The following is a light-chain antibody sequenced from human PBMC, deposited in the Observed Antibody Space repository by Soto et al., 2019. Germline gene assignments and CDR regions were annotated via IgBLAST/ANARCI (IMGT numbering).Light chain of an antibody. Sequence: DIQMTQSPSTLSASVGDRVTIACRASQSIITSLAWYQQKPGRAPRVLIYDASSFESGVPSRFSGSGSGTEFTLTISSLQPDDSATYYRQQYNSYWTFGQGTKVDIK. CDR3: QQYNSYWT. V-gene: IGKV1-5*01. CDR1: QSIITS. J-gene: IGKJ1*01. CDR2: DAS.